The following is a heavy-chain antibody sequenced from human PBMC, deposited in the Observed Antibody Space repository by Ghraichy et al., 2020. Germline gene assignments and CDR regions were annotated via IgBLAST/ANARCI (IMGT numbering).Heavy chain of an antibody. Sequence: ASVKVSCKASGYTFTGYYMHWVRQAPGQGLEWMGWINPNSGGTNYAQKFQGRVTMTRDTSISTAYMELSRLRSDDTAVYYCARDRSYYYDSSVYNPYDYWGQGTLVTVSS. CDR3: ARDRSYYYDSSVYNPYDY. CDR2: INPNSGGT. CDR1: GYTFTGYY. D-gene: IGHD3-22*01. J-gene: IGHJ4*02. V-gene: IGHV1-2*02.